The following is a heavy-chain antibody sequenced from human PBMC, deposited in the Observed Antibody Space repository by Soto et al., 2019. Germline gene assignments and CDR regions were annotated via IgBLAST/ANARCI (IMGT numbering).Heavy chain of an antibody. CDR2: ISGSGGST. D-gene: IGHD3-3*02. CDR1: GFTFSSYA. CDR3: AKRTTLRDHKGALDF. Sequence: GGSLRLSCAASGFTFSSYAMSWVRQAPGKGLEWVSAISGSGGSTYYAASVKGRFTISRDNSKNTMYLQMNSRRAEDTAIYYGAKRTTLRDHKGALDFWGQGTLVTVSS. J-gene: IGHJ4*02. V-gene: IGHV3-23*01.